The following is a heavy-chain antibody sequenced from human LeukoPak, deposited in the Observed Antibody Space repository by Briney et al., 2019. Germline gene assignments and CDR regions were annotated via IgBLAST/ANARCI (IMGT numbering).Heavy chain of an antibody. CDR2: ICKDGTT. CDR1: GVSIGRYD. CDR3: AREETFQYSNGYSYYFHA. D-gene: IGHD3-22*01. J-gene: IGHJ5*02. Sequence: SETLSFTCTVSGVSIGRYDLSWIRQSPGKGLECVARICKDGTTTFNPSFSRGLTMTVSTSKNRFSLLVTSMPAADTAVTYCAREETFQYSNGYSYYFHAWGQGSLVSVSS. V-gene: IGHV4-4*07.